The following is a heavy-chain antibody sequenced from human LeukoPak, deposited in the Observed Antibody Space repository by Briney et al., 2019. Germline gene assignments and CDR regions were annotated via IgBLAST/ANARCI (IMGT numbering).Heavy chain of an antibody. CDR2: IYYSGST. J-gene: IGHJ4*02. V-gene: IGHV4-59*01. CDR1: GGSISNYY. CDR3: ARSPRNDYGDY. Sequence: SETLSLTCTVSGGSISNYYWSWIRQPPGKGLEWIRYIYYSGSTKYSPSLKSRVTISVDTSKNQFSLKLSSVTAADTAVYYCARSPRNDYGDYWGQGTLVTVSS.